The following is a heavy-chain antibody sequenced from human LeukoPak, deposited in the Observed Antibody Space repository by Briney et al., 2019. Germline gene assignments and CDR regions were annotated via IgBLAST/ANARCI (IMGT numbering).Heavy chain of an antibody. CDR2: INAGNGNT. J-gene: IGHJ3*02. D-gene: IGHD4-11*01. CDR3: ARDRAPKTVTSEIDAFDI. Sequence: GASVKVSCKASEYTFTSYAIHWVRQAPGQRLEWMGWINAGNGNTKYSQEFQGRVTITRDTSATTAYMELSSLRSEDMGVYYCARDRAPKTVTSEIDAFDIWGQGTMVTVSS. V-gene: IGHV1-3*03. CDR1: EYTFTSYA.